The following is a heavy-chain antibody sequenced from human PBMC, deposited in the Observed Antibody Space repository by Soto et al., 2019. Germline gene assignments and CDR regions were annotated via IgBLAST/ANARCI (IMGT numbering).Heavy chain of an antibody. CDR1: GYDFTNYY. Sequence: ASVKVPCKASGYDFTNYYVQWVRQAPGQGLEWMGVVHPDGGHTTYAQRFQDRVTMTRDTFTSTIYMELSSLRSEDTAVYYCARGDIDYWGQGTLVTAPQ. J-gene: IGHJ4*02. CDR2: VHPDGGHT. V-gene: IGHV1-46*01. CDR3: ARGDIDY.